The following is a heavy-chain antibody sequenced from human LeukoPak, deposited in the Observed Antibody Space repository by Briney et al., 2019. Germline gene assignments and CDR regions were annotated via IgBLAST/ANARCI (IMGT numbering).Heavy chain of an antibody. Sequence: SVKVSCKASRGTFSSYGISWVRQAPGQGLDWMGGVIAIFGRVKYGQKFQGRATITTDESTSTAYMELSSLTSEDTGVYYCARGELGDSSGFSFFDYWGQGTLVTVSS. CDR1: RGTFSSYG. V-gene: IGHV1-69*05. J-gene: IGHJ4*02. D-gene: IGHD3-22*01. CDR3: ARGELGDSSGFSFFDY. CDR2: VIAIFGRV.